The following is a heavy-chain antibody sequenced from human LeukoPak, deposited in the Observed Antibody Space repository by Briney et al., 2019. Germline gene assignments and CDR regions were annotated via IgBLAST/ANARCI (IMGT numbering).Heavy chain of an antibody. Sequence: GGSLRLSCAASGFTFSSYSMNWVRQAPGKGLEWVSYISSSSSTIYYADSVKGRFTISRDNAKNSLYLQMNSLRAEDTAVYYCARDPTGWGYYYYMDVWGKGTTVTVSS. CDR3: ARDPTGWGYYYYMDV. CDR2: ISSSSSTI. V-gene: IGHV3-48*01. D-gene: IGHD4-17*01. CDR1: GFTFSSYS. J-gene: IGHJ6*03.